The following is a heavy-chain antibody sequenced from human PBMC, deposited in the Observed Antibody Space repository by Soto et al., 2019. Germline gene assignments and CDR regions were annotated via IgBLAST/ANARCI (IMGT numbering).Heavy chain of an antibody. CDR1: GFTFDDYT. V-gene: IGHV3-43*01. Sequence: SGGSLRLSCAASGFTFDDYTMHWVRQAPGKGLEWVSLISWDGGSTYYADSVKGRFTISRDNSKNSLYLQMNSLRTEDTALYYCAKDIQGVAAAGDISPYYYYGMDVWGQGTTVTVSS. J-gene: IGHJ6*02. CDR3: AKDIQGVAAAGDISPYYYYGMDV. D-gene: IGHD6-13*01. CDR2: ISWDGGST.